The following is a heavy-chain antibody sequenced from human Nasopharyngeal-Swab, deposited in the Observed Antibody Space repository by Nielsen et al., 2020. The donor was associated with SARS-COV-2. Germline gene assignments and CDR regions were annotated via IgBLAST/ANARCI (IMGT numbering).Heavy chain of an antibody. CDR2: ISELGTGI. D-gene: IGHD1-14*01. V-gene: IGHV3-23*01. CDR3: TRGLTGHIVQWNPSPY. Sequence: YCAGSGFSITTYGMTWVRQAPGKGLEWISGISELGTGIYYADSVWGRFTISRDTSKNTVYLQMNTLRADDTALYFCTRGLTGHIVQWNPSPYWGQGTLVTVSS. CDR1: GFSITTYG. J-gene: IGHJ4*02.